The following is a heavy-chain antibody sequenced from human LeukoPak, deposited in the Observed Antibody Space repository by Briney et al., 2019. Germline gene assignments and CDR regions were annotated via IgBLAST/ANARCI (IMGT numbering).Heavy chain of an antibody. D-gene: IGHD1-26*01. CDR2: IYWDDDK. J-gene: IGHJ4*02. V-gene: IGHV2-5*02. CDR3: AHSQGYSGSYYTYYFDY. CDR1: GFSLSTSGVG. Sequence: SGPTLVKPTQTLTLTCTFSGFSLSTSGVGVGWIRQPPGKALEWLALIYWDDDKRYSPSLKSRLTITKDTSKNQVVLTMTNTDPVDTATYYCAHSQGYSGSYYTYYFDYWGQGTLVTVSS.